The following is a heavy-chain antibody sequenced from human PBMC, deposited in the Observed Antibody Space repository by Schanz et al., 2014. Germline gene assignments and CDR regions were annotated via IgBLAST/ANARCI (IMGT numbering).Heavy chain of an antibody. D-gene: IGHD3-9*01. V-gene: IGHV1-18*04. CDR1: GYTFPSYG. CDR3: ARDYYDILTGYPYDTFDI. Sequence: QVQLVQSGSEVKKPGASVKVSCKASGYTFPSYGISWVRQAPGQGLEWMGWINVYNGDTKFAKTFQDRVTLTTDTSTSTAYMELRSLRSDDTAVYYCARDYYDILTGYPYDTFDIWGQGTMVTVSS. J-gene: IGHJ3*02. CDR2: INVYNGDT.